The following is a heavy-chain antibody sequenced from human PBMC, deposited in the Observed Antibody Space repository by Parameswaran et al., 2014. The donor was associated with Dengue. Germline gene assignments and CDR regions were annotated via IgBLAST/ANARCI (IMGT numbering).Heavy chain of an antibody. J-gene: IGHJ4*02. D-gene: IGHD3-16*01. CDR2: IYHSGST. Sequence: VRQMPGKGLEWIGQIYHSGSTNYNSSLKSRITMSLDTSRNQFSLNLTSVTAADTAVYYCASGPLRRRASTHAYPLYWGQGILVTVSS. CDR3: ASGPLRRRASTHAYPLY. V-gene: IGHV4-34*01.